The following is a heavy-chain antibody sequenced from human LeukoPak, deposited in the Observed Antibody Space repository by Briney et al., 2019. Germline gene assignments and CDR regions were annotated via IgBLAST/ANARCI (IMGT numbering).Heavy chain of an antibody. V-gene: IGHV4-34*01. CDR2: INHSGST. D-gene: IGHD3-10*01. CDR3: ARGKGVLLWFGEGLYYFDY. CDR1: GGSFSGYY. J-gene: IGHJ4*02. Sequence: PSETLSLXCAVYGGSFSGYYWSWIRQPPGKGLEWIGEINHSGSTNYNPSLKSRVTISVDTSKNQFSLKLSSVTAADTAVYYCARGKGVLLWFGEGLYYFDYWGQGTLVTVSS.